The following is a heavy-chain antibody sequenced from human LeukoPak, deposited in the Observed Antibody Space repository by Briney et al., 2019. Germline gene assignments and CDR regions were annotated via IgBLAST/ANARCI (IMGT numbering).Heavy chain of an antibody. J-gene: IGHJ6*04. D-gene: IGHD2-15*01. CDR2: LSSSSSYT. Sequence: PGGSLRLSCAASGFTFSDYYMSWIRQAPGKGLEWVSYLSSSSSYTNYADAVKGRFTISRDNDKNSLYLQMNSLRAEDTAVYYCARAGYCSGGSCYYYYYGMDVWGKGTTVTVSS. V-gene: IGHV3-11*06. CDR3: ARAGYCSGGSCYYYYYGMDV. CDR1: GFTFSDYY.